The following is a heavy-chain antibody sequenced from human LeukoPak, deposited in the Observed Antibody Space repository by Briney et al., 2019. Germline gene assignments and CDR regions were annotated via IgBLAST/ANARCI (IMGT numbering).Heavy chain of an antibody. J-gene: IGHJ3*02. CDR1: GSTVSSNY. V-gene: IGHV3-53*01. CDR2: IYSGGST. D-gene: IGHD1-26*01. Sequence: GGSLRLSCTVSGSTVSSNYMSWVRQAPGKGLEWVSIIYSGGSTFYADSVKGRFTISRDNSKNTLYLQMNSLRAEDTAVYYCARGGSYLSAFDIWGQGTMVTVSS. CDR3: ARGGSYLSAFDI.